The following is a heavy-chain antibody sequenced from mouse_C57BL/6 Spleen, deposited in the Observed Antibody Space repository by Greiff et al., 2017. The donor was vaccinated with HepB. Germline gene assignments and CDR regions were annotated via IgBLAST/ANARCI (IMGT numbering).Heavy chain of an antibody. CDR2: IYPSDSET. Sequence: QVQLQQPGAELVRPGSSVKLSCKASGYTFTSYWMDWVKQRPGQGLEWIGNIYPSDSETHYNQKFKDKATLTVDKSSSTAYMQLSSLTSEDSAVYYCARGGSYYSNYDYAMDYWGQGTSVTVSS. CDR3: ARGGSYYSNYDYAMDY. CDR1: GYTFTSYW. J-gene: IGHJ4*01. D-gene: IGHD2-5*01. V-gene: IGHV1-61*01.